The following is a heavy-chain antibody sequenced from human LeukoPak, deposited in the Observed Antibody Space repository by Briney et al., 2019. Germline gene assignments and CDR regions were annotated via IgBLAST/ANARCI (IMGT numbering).Heavy chain of an antibody. CDR3: ARGLFYPRFWPYYYYYYMDV. J-gene: IGHJ6*03. CDR2: MNPNSGNT. Sequence: ASVKVSCKASGYTFTSYDINWVRQATGQGLEWMGWMNPNSGNTGYAQKFQGRVTMTRNTPISTAYMELSSLRSEDTAVYYCARGLFYPRFWPYYYYYYMDVWGKGTTVTVSS. CDR1: GYTFTSYD. D-gene: IGHD3-3*01. V-gene: IGHV1-8*01.